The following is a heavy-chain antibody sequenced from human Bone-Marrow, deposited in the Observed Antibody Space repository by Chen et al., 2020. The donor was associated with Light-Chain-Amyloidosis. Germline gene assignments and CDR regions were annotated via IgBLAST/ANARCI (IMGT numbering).Heavy chain of an antibody. Sequence: QVQLVESGGGVVQPGRSLRLSCAASGFAFSTCDMHWVRQAPGKGPEWLATVRRDGIEKYYAASVQGRFSISRDNAKNTLDLQVDRLRVEDTALYFCVRSSEEWQYKSHLGGLMDVWGQGTTVAVSS. CDR1: GFAFSTCD. D-gene: IGHD1-20*01. V-gene: IGHV3-33*01. J-gene: IGHJ6*02. CDR3: VRSSEEWQYKSHLGGLMDV. CDR2: VRRDGIEK.